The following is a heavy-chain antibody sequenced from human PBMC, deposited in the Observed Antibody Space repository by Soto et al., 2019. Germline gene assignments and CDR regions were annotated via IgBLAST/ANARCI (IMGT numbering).Heavy chain of an antibody. J-gene: IGHJ4*02. CDR1: GFTFSSYA. CDR3: AKVRRDYGVDY. Sequence: EVQLLESGGGLVQPGGSLRLSCAASGFTFSSYAMSWVRQAPAKGLGWVSDISGGGGSTYYAESVKGRFTISRDNSKNTLFLQMNSMRAEDTAVYYCAKVRRDYGVDYWRQGTLVIVSS. D-gene: IGHD4-17*01. CDR2: ISGGGGST. V-gene: IGHV3-23*01.